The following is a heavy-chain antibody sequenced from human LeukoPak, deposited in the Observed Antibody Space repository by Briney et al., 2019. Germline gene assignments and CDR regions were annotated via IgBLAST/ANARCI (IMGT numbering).Heavy chain of an antibody. CDR1: GFTFSSYS. D-gene: IGHD4-17*01. Sequence: GGSLRLSCAASGFTFSSYSMNWVRQAPGKGLEWVSVIYSGGRTYYADSVKGRFTISRDNSKNTLYLQMNSLRAEDTAVYYCAREPRTSTVNTISYWGQGTLVTVSS. CDR2: IYSGGRT. V-gene: IGHV3-53*01. CDR3: AREPRTSTVNTISY. J-gene: IGHJ4*02.